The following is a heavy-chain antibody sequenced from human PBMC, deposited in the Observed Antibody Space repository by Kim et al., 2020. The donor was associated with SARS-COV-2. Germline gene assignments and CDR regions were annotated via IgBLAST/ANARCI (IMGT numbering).Heavy chain of an antibody. CDR1: GGTFSTYG. Sequence: SVKVSCKASGGTFSTYGISWVRQAPGQGLEWMGGIIPIFGTTRYAQKFQGRVTMTAVESTSTAYLDLGSLRSDDTAVYYCATTTLGGSNSRYYFDNWGQGTLVTVSS. CDR3: ATTTLGGSNSRYYFDN. V-gene: IGHV1-69*13. J-gene: IGHJ4*02. CDR2: IIPIFGTT. D-gene: IGHD2-15*01.